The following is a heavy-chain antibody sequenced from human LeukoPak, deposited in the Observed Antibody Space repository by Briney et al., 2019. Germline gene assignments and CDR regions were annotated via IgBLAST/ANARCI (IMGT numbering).Heavy chain of an antibody. CDR1: GFTFSSYA. D-gene: IGHD5-12*01. J-gene: IGHJ4*02. V-gene: IGHV3-23*01. CDR3: AKSYNGYESKPDY. CDR2: ISNSGGRT. Sequence: GGSLRLSCAASGFTFSSYAMSWVRQAPGKGLEWVSSISNSGGRTFYTDSVKGRFTISRDSSKITLYLQMNSLRAEDTAVYYCAKSYNGYESKPDYWGQGTLATVSS.